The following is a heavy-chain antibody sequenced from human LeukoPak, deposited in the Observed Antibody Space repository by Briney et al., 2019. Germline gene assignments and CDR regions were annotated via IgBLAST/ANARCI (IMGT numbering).Heavy chain of an antibody. CDR1: GGTFSSYA. J-gene: IGHJ4*02. D-gene: IGHD4-23*01. CDR2: IIPILGIA. V-gene: IGHV1-69*04. Sequence: GASVKVSCKASGGTFSSYAISWVRQAPGQGLEWMGRIIPILGIANYAQKFQGRVTITADKSTSTAYMELSSLRSEETAVYYCARDRGERWQPDYWGQGTLVTVSS. CDR3: ARDRGERWQPDY.